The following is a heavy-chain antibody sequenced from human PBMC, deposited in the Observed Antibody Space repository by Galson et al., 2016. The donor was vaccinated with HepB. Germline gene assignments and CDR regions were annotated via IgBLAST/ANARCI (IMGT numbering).Heavy chain of an antibody. V-gene: IGHV1-58*01. Sequence: SVKVSCKASGFTFTSSAVQWVRQARGQRLEWIGWIVVGSGNTNYAQKFQERVTITRDMSTSTAYMELRSLRSEDTAVYYCAAERSSSWYEYYYYGIDVWGQGTTVTVSS. D-gene: IGHD6-13*01. CDR1: GFTFTSSA. CDR2: IVVGSGNT. J-gene: IGHJ6*02. CDR3: AAERSSSWYEYYYYGIDV.